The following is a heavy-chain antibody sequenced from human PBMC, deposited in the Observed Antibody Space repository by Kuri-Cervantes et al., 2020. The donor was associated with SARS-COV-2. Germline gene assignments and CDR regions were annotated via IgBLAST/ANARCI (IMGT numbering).Heavy chain of an antibody. CDR3: ARVCGGDCADNYYYYYGMDV. V-gene: IGHV1-46*03. J-gene: IGHJ6*02. Sequence: ASVKVSCKASGYTFTSYYMHWVRQAPGQGLEWMGIINPSGGSTSYAQKFQGRVTMTRDTSTSTVYMELSSLRSEDTAVYYCARVCGGDCADNYYYYYGMDVWGQGTTVTVSS. CDR1: GYTFTSYY. CDR2: INPSGGST. D-gene: IGHD2-21*02.